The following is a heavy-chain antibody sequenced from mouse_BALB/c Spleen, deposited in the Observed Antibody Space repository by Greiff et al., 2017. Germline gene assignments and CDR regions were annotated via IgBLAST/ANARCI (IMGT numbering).Heavy chain of an antibody. CDR1: GYTFTDYY. J-gene: IGHJ4*01. CDR2: IYPGSGNT. D-gene: IGHD6-1*01. Sequence: QVQLKQSGAELARPGASVKLSCKASGYTFTDYYINWVKQRTGQGLEWIGEIYPGSGNTYYNEKFKGKATLTADKSSSTAYMQLSSLTSEDSAVYFCARLPSYYYAMDYWGQGTSVTVSS. CDR3: ARLPSYYYAMDY. V-gene: IGHV1-77*01.